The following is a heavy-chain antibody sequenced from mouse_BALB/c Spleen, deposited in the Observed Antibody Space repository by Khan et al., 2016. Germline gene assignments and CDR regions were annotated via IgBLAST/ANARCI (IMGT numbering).Heavy chain of an antibody. J-gene: IGHJ4*01. Sequence: QVQLKESGPGLVAPSQSLSITCTISGFSLTRYGVNWVRQPPGKGLEWLVVIWSDGSTTYNSALKSRLSISKANSNGQVFLKMNSLQTGDTAMYYCAGYVGYVKSDYAMDYWGQGTSVTVSS. CDR2: IWSDGST. V-gene: IGHV2-6-1*01. CDR3: AGYVGYVKSDYAMDY. D-gene: IGHD3-1*01. CDR1: GFSLTRYG.